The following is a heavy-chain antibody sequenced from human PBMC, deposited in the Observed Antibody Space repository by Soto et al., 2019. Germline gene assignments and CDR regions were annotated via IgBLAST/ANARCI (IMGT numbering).Heavy chain of an antibody. D-gene: IGHD2-2*01. CDR2: ISYDGSSK. CDR3: AKDRVVVVPAANWNYGIDV. V-gene: IGHV3-30*18. J-gene: IGHJ6*02. CDR1: GFTLNSYG. Sequence: QVQLVESGGGVVQPGRSLRLSCAASGFTLNSYGMHWVRQAPGKGLEWVAVISYDGSSKYYADSVKGRFTISRDNSKNTLYLQMNSLRSEDTAVYYCAKDRVVVVPAANWNYGIDVWGQGTTVTVSS.